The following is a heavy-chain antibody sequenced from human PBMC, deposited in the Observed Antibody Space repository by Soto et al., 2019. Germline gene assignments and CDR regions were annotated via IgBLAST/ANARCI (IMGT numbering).Heavy chain of an antibody. Sequence: EVQLLESGGGLVQPGGSLRLSCAASGFTFSSYAMSWVRQAPGEGLEWGSAISGSGGRKYYADSVKGRFTISRDNSKNTLYLQMNSLRAEDTAVYYCAKDEYCSGGSCYYWYFDLWGRGTLVTVSS. J-gene: IGHJ2*01. V-gene: IGHV3-23*01. CDR1: GFTFSSYA. CDR2: ISGSGGRK. CDR3: AKDEYCSGGSCYYWYFDL. D-gene: IGHD2-15*01.